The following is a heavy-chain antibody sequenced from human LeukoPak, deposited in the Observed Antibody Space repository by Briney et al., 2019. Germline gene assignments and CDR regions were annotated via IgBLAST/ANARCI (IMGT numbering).Heavy chain of an antibody. CDR2: ISSSGGTI. V-gene: IGHV3-11*04. CDR1: GFTFSDYY. J-gene: IGHJ4*02. Sequence: PGGSLRLSCAASGFTFSDYYMSWIRQAPGEGLEWPSYISSSGGTIYYADSVKGRFTISRDNARNSLYLEINSLRAEDTAVYYCARVVVAATPRGGNYWGQGTLVTVSS. D-gene: IGHD2-15*01. CDR3: ARVVVAATPRGGNY.